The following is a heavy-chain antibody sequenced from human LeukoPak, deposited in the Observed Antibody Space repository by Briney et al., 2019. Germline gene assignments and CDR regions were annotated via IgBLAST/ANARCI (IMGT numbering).Heavy chain of an antibody. CDR2: ISSSSSYI. CDR1: GFTFSSYS. Sequence: PGGSLRLSCAASGFTFSSYSMSWVRQAPGKGLEWVSSISSSSSYIYYADSVKGRFTISRDNAKNSLYLQMNSLRAEDTAMYYCAREGDSSGWYDYWGQGTLVTVSS. V-gene: IGHV3-21*01. CDR3: AREGDSSGWYDY. J-gene: IGHJ4*02. D-gene: IGHD6-19*01.